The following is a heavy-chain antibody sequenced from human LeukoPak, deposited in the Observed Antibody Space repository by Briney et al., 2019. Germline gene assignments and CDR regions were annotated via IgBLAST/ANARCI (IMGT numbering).Heavy chain of an antibody. CDR1: GFTFTSYG. Sequence: ASVKVSCKASGFTFTSYGFSWVRQAPGQGFEWMGWISGYSGNTNSAQKLQGRVTMTTDTSTSTAYMELRSLRSDDTAVYYCARNGRGGSGSYSDFWGQGTLVTVSS. CDR2: ISGYSGNT. D-gene: IGHD3-10*01. J-gene: IGHJ4*02. V-gene: IGHV1-18*01. CDR3: ARNGRGGSGSYSDF.